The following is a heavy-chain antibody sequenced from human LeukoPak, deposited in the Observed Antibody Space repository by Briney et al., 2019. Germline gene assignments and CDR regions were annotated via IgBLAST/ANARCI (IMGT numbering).Heavy chain of an antibody. CDR3: ARVGGDHGDY. Sequence: GASVKVSCKASGYTFTSYGISWVRQAPGQGLEWMGGIIPIFGTANYAQKFQGRVTITADESTSTAYMELSSLRSEDTAVYYCARVGGDHGDYWGQGTLVTVSS. V-gene: IGHV1-69*13. J-gene: IGHJ4*02. CDR2: IIPIFGTA. CDR1: GYTFTSYG. D-gene: IGHD4-17*01.